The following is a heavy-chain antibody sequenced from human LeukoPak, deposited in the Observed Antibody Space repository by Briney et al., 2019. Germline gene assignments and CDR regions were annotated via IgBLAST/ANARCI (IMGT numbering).Heavy chain of an antibody. Sequence: WASVKVSCKASGGTFSSYAISWVRQAPGQGLEWMGRIIPILGIANYAQKFQGRVTITADKSTSTAYMELSSLRSEDTAVYYCARDQWSIAVAGTLYFQHWGQGTLVTVSP. CDR1: GGTFSSYA. D-gene: IGHD6-19*01. CDR3: ARDQWSIAVAGTLYFQH. CDR2: IIPILGIA. J-gene: IGHJ1*01. V-gene: IGHV1-69*04.